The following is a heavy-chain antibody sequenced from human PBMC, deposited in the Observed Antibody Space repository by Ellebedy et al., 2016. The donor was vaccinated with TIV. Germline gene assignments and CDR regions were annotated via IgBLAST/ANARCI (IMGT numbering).Heavy chain of an antibody. CDR3: AKDMVFGDGKWEIDI. V-gene: IGHV3-23*01. CDR2: INNGGSTT. J-gene: IGHJ6*02. Sequence: GESLKISCVASGFTFSGYAMSWERQAPGKGLEWVSGINNGGSTTSYADSVKGRFTISSANSRSPLYLQMNSLRAEDSAVYYCAKDMVFGDGKWEIDIWGQGTTVTVSS. D-gene: IGHD1-26*01. CDR1: GFTFSGYA.